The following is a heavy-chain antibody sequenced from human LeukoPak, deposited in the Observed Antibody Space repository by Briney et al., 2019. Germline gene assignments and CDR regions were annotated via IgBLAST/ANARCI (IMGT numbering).Heavy chain of an antibody. D-gene: IGHD2-8*01. J-gene: IGHJ4*02. CDR2: INPNSGGT. V-gene: IGHV1-2*02. CDR3: ARDQGYCTNGVCPDY. Sequence: ASVKVSCKASGYTFIGYYMHWVRQAPGQGLEWMGWINPNSGGTNYAQKFQGRVTMTRDTSISTAYMELSRLGSDDTAVYYCARDQGYCTNGVCPDYWGQGTLVTVSS. CDR1: GYTFIGYY.